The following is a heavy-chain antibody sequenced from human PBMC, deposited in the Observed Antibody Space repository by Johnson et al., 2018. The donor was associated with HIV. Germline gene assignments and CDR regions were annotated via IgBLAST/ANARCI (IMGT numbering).Heavy chain of an antibody. CDR2: INWNGGST. CDR3: ARGEGRIPHAFDI. CDR1: GFTFDDYG. D-gene: IGHD2-2*02. J-gene: IGHJ3*02. Sequence: MQLVESGGGVVRPGGSLRLSCEASGFTFDDYGMSWVRQGPGKGLEWVSGINWNGGSTYYANSVKGRFTISRENSKNTLYLQMGSLRAEDMAVYYCARGEGRIPHAFDIWGQGTMVTVSS. V-gene: IGHV3-20*04.